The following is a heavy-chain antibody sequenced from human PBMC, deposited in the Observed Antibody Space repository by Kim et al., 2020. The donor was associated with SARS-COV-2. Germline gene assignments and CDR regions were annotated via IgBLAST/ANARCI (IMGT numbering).Heavy chain of an antibody. V-gene: IGHV3-7*01. CDR1: GFTFSSYW. CDR2: IKQDGSEK. Sequence: GGSLRLSCAASGFTFSSYWMSWVRQAPGKGLEWVANIKQDGSEKYYVDSVKGRFTISRDNAKNSLYLQMNSLRAEDTAVYYCARDTPTYYYDSSGYYYLDYWGHGALVTVSS. J-gene: IGHJ4*01. D-gene: IGHD3-22*01. CDR3: ARDTPTYYYDSSGYYYLDY.